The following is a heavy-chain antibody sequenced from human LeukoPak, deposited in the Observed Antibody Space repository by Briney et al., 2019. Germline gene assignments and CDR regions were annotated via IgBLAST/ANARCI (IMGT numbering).Heavy chain of an antibody. J-gene: IGHJ6*02. Sequence: GRSLRLSCAAPGFTFSSYGMHWVRQAPGKGLEWVAVIWYDGSNKYYADSVKGRFTISRDNSKNTLYLQMNSLRAEDTAVYYCARDGCSGGSCNYYYYGMDVWGQGTTVTVSS. V-gene: IGHV3-33*01. CDR2: IWYDGSNK. D-gene: IGHD2-15*01. CDR1: GFTFSSYG. CDR3: ARDGCSGGSCNYYYYGMDV.